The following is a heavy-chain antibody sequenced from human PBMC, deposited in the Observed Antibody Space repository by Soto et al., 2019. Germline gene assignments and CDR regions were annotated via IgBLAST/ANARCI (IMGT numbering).Heavy chain of an antibody. D-gene: IGHD1-1*01. CDR3: ATAPWNNAY. CDR1: RFTFNIYE. Sequence: EVQLVESGGGLVQPGGSLRLSCAASRFTFNIYEMNWVRQAPGKGLEWVSYISGSGGETYYADSVKGRFTVSRDNAKNSLFLQMNNLRVEDTAVYYCATAPWNNAYCGQGTLVTVSS. CDR2: ISGSGGET. J-gene: IGHJ4*02. V-gene: IGHV3-48*03.